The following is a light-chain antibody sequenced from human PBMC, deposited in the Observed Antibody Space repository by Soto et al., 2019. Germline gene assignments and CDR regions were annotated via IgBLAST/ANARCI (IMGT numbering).Light chain of an antibody. J-gene: IGKJ1*01. CDR1: HYMYSN. V-gene: IGKV3-15*01. Sequence: IMLTQSPAALSVSQRERPSRYCTASHYMYSNVAWFQQRPGQAPRLLIYRASTRATGTPARFSGSGSGTDFTLTITRLEPEDFAVYYCQQYGRTPWTVGQGTKVDIK. CDR2: RAS. CDR3: QQYGRTPWT.